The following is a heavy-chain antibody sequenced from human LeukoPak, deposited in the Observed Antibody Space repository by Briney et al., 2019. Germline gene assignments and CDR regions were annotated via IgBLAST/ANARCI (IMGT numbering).Heavy chain of an antibody. CDR1: GFTFSSYE. CDR2: ISSGGSTI. CDR3: ARVRGNQPYYFDY. J-gene: IGHJ4*02. D-gene: IGHD1-14*01. Sequence: GGSLRLSCAASGFTFSSYEMNWVRQAPGKGLEWVSYISSGGSTIYYADSVKGRFTISRDNAKNSLYLQMNSLRAEDTAVYYCARVRGNQPYYFDYWGQGTLVTVSS. V-gene: IGHV3-48*03.